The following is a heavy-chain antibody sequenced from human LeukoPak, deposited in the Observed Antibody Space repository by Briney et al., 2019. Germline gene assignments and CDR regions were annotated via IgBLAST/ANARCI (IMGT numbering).Heavy chain of an antibody. J-gene: IGHJ6*04. CDR3: ARDPVYGYADV. CDR2: MNPNSGNT. D-gene: IGHD5-18*01. Sequence: ASVKVSCKASGYTFTSYDINWVRQATGQGLGWMGWMNPNSGNTGYAQKFQGRVTITRNTSISTAYMELSSLRSEDAAVYYCARDPVYGYADVWGKGTTVTVSS. CDR1: GYTFTSYD. V-gene: IGHV1-8*03.